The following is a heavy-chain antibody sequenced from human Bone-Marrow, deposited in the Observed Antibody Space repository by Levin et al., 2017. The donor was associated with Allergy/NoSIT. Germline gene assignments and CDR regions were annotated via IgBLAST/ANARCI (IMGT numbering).Heavy chain of an antibody. CDR2: ISAYNGNT. Sequence: GESLKISCKASGYTFTSYGISWVRQAPGQGLEWMGWISAYNGNTNYAQKLQGRVTMTTDTSTSTAYMELRSLRSDDTAVYYCARESGGVYDFWSGYFYSGAFDIWGQGTMVTVSS. V-gene: IGHV1-18*01. D-gene: IGHD3-3*01. CDR1: GYTFTSYG. CDR3: ARESGGVYDFWSGYFYSGAFDI. J-gene: IGHJ3*02.